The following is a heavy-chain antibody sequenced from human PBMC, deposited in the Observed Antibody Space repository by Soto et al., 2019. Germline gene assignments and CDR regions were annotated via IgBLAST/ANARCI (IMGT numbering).Heavy chain of an antibody. Sequence: ASVKVSCKASGYTFTSYGISWVRRAPGQGLEWMGWISAYNGNTNYAQKLQGRVTMTTDTSTSTAYMELRSLRSDDTAVYYCARNLAVAAHYYYYGMDVWGQGNTVTVS. CDR2: ISAYNGNT. J-gene: IGHJ6*02. CDR3: ARNLAVAAHYYYYGMDV. D-gene: IGHD6-19*01. CDR1: GYTFTSYG. V-gene: IGHV1-18*04.